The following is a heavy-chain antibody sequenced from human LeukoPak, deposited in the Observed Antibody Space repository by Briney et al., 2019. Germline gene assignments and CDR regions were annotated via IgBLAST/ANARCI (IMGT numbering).Heavy chain of an antibody. D-gene: IGHD2-8*01. Sequence: PGGSLRLSCAASGFTFSGYEMNWVRQAPGKGLEWVSYISGSGSHTLYADSVKGRFTISRDNAKNSLYLQMNTLRAEDTAVYYCARDPGGVVYFDYWGQGTLVTVSS. V-gene: IGHV3-48*03. CDR2: ISGSGSHT. J-gene: IGHJ4*02. CDR3: ARDPGGVVYFDY. CDR1: GFTFSGYE.